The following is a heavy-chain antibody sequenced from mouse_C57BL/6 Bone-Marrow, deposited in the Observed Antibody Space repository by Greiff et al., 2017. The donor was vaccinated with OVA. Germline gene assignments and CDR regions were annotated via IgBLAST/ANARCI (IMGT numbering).Heavy chain of an antibody. CDR2: IWSGGST. Sequence: VKLMESGPGLVQPSQSLSITCTVSGFSLTSYGVHWVRQSPGKGLEWLGVIWSGGSTDYNAAFISRLSISKDNSKSQVFFKMNSLQADDTAIYYCAREGGYYEGLFAYWGQGTLVTVSA. J-gene: IGHJ3*01. CDR3: AREGGYYEGLFAY. D-gene: IGHD2-3*01. V-gene: IGHV2-2*01. CDR1: GFSLTSYG.